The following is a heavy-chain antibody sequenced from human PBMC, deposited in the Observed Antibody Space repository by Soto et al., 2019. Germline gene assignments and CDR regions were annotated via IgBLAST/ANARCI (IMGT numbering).Heavy chain of an antibody. CDR2: MSFDGTYK. J-gene: IGHJ6*02. D-gene: IGHD2-21*01. V-gene: IGHV3-30*04. CDR1: GFSFRQHA. Sequence: QVQLLESGGGVAQPGRSLRLSCAASGFSFRQHALHWVRQAPGKGLEWVAVMSFDGTYKHYADSVRGRLTIARDNSKNTLFLQLDRLRTADTVAYYSARGMNNSNGGMDIWGQG. CDR3: ARGMNNSNGGMDI.